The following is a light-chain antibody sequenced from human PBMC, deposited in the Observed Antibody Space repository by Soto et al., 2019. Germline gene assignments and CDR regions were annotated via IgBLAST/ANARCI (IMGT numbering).Light chain of an antibody. J-gene: IGKJ5*01. CDR2: DAS. CDR1: QRVSSY. CDR3: QQHSNWPPVT. Sequence: PGERATLSCRASQRVSSYLAWYQQKPGQAPRLLIYDASNRATGIPARFSGSGSGTDFTLTISSLEPEDFAVYFCQQHSNWPPVTFGQGTRLEIK. V-gene: IGKV3-11*01.